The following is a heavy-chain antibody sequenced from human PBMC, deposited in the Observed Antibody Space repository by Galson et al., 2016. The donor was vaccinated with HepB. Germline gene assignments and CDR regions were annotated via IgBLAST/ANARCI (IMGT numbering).Heavy chain of an antibody. D-gene: IGHD2-15*01. CDR1: GFTFSNYW. V-gene: IGHV3-74*01. J-gene: IGHJ4*02. CDR3: ASTITPVPIPLFDY. Sequence: SLRLSCAASGFTFSNYWMHWVRQAPGKGLVWVARIKCDGGTADYADSVKGRFTISRDNARNTLSLQMEILRAEGTAVYYCASTITPVPIPLFDYWGQGTLVTVSS. CDR2: IKCDGGTA.